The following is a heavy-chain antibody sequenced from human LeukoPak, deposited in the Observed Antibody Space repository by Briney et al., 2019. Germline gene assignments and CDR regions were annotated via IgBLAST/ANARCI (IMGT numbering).Heavy chain of an antibody. CDR3: ARGRATVTPFDY. D-gene: IGHD4-17*01. CDR2: ITSSSSHI. J-gene: IGHJ4*02. V-gene: IGHV3-21*01. CDR1: RFTFSSYS. Sequence: GGSLILSCAASRFTFSSYSMSWALQAPGKGLQWVSSITSSSSHIYYADPVKGRFTISRDNAKNSLYLQSNSLRAEDTAVYYCARGRATVTPFDYWGQGTLVTVSS.